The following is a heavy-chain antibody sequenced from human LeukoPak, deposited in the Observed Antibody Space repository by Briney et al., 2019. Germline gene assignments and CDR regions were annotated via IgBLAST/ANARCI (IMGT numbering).Heavy chain of an antibody. J-gene: IGHJ6*02. V-gene: IGHV3-74*01. Sequence: GGSLRLSCAASGFTFSSYWMHWVRQAPGKGLVWVSRINSDGSSTSYADSVKGRFTISRDNAKNTLYLQMNSLRAEDTAVYYCARDLPPLYYYYDMDVWGQGTTVTVSS. CDR2: INSDGSST. CDR1: GFTFSSYW. CDR3: ARDLPPLYYYYDMDV.